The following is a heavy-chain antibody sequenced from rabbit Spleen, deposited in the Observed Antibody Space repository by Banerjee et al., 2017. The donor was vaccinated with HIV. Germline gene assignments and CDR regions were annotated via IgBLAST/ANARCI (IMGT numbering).Heavy chain of an antibody. D-gene: IGHD2-1*01. V-gene: IGHV1S40*01. CDR3: ARGSAAMTMVITGFYFNL. CDR1: GFSFSAGYY. CDR2: IYGDSGGST. Sequence: QSLEESGGDLVKPGASLTLTCTASGFSFSAGYYMCWVRQAPGKGLESIACIYGDSGGSTWYASWATGRFTISTTSSTTVTLQLTSLTAADTATYFCARGSAAMTMVITGFYFNLWGQGTLVTVS. J-gene: IGHJ4*01.